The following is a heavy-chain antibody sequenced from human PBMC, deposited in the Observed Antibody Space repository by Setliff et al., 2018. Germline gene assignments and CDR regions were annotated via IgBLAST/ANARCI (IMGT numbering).Heavy chain of an antibody. D-gene: IGHD3-22*01. Sequence: ASVKVSCKASGYIFTDYYMHWVRQAPGQELGWMGRINPNSGGTNYAQKFQGRVTMTRDTSISTAYTELSSLRSEDMATYYCARDRNDNYESSGYYYAGGYMDVWGKGTTVTVSS. CDR2: INPNSGGT. CDR1: GYIFTDYY. CDR3: ARDRNDNYESSGYYYAGGYMDV. J-gene: IGHJ6*03. V-gene: IGHV1-2*06.